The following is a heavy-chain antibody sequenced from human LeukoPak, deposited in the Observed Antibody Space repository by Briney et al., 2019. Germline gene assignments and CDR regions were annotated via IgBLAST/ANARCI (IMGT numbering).Heavy chain of an antibody. D-gene: IGHD1-26*01. CDR1: GFTFDDYG. CDR2: INWNGGST. J-gene: IGHJ6*03. Sequence: GGSLRLSCAASGFTFDDYGMSWVRQAPGKGLEWVSGINWNGGSTGYADSVKGRFTISRDNAKNSLYLQMNSLRAEDTALYYCAGAGEHGSYPDYYYYMDVWGKGTTVTVSS. V-gene: IGHV3-20*04. CDR3: AGAGEHGSYPDYYYYMDV.